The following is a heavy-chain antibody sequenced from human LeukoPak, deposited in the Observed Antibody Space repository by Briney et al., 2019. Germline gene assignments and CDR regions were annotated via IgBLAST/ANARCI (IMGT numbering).Heavy chain of an antibody. J-gene: IGHJ3*02. CDR2: IYYSGST. D-gene: IGHD2-15*01. CDR1: GGSISSGGYY. Sequence: SETLSLTCTVSGGSISSGGYYWSWIRQHPGKGLEWIGYIYYSGSTYYTPSLKRRVTISVDTSKNQFSLKLSSVTAADTAVYYCARDRHLPGAASAFDIWGQGTMVTVSS. V-gene: IGHV4-31*03. CDR3: ARDRHLPGAASAFDI.